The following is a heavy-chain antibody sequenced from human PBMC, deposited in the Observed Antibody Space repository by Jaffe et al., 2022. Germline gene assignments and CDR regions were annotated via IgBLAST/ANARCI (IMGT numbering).Heavy chain of an antibody. CDR2: IYHSGST. V-gene: IGHV4-38-2*01. CDR1: GYSISSGYY. CDR3: ARHALYYYDSSGPELNYFDY. Sequence: QVQLQESGPGLVKPSETLSLTCAVSGYSISSGYYWGWIRQPPGKGLEWIGSIYHSGSTYYNPSLKSRVTISVDTSKNQFSLKLSSVTAADTAVYYCARHALYYYDSSGPELNYFDYWGQGTLVTVSS. J-gene: IGHJ4*02. D-gene: IGHD3-22*01.